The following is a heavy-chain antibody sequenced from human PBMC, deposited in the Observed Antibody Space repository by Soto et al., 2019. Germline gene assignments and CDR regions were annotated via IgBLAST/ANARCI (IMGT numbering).Heavy chain of an antibody. D-gene: IGHD6-13*01. V-gene: IGHV5-51*01. CDR1: GYSFATYW. CDR2: IYPGDSDT. CDR3: ARKDIAGNSVDF. Sequence: GESLKISCKASGYSFATYWIGWVRQMPGKGLEWMGIIYPGDSDTRYSPSFQGQVTISADKSISTAYLQWSSLKASDSAMFYCARKDIAGNSVDFWGQGTLVTVSS. J-gene: IGHJ4*02.